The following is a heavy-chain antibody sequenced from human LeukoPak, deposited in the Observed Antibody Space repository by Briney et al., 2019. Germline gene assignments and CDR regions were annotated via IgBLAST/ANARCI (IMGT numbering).Heavy chain of an antibody. D-gene: IGHD3-16*02. V-gene: IGHV1-69*13. J-gene: IGHJ4*02. CDR2: IIPIFGTA. CDR1: GYTFTGYY. CDR3: ARDVGLRLGELSLYYFDY. Sequence: SVKVSCKASGYTFTGYYIHWVRQAPGQGLEWMGGIIPIFGTANYAQKFQGRVTITADESTSTAYMELSSLRSEDTAVYYCARDVGLRLGELSLYYFDYWGQGTLVTVSS.